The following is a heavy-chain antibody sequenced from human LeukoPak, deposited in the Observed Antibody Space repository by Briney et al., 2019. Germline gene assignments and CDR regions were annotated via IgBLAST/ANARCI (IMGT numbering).Heavy chain of an antibody. V-gene: IGHV3-21*04. CDR2: ISSSSSYI. Sequence: GGSLRLSCAASGFTFSSYSMNWVRQAPGKGLEWVSSISSSSSYIYYADSVKGRFTISRDNAKNSLYLQMNSLRAEDTAVYYCARAVVRATIKNFDYWGQGTLVTVSS. CDR3: ARAVVRATIKNFDY. J-gene: IGHJ4*02. D-gene: IGHD5-24*01. CDR1: GFTFSSYS.